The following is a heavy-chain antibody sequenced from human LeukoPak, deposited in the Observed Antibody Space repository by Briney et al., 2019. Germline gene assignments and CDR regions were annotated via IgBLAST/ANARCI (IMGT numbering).Heavy chain of an antibody. V-gene: IGHV5-51*01. CDR2: IYPGDSDT. Sequence: GASLQISCKGSGSRFTSYWIGWVRQMPGKGLEWMGIIYPGDSDTRYSPSFQGQVTISADKSISTAYLQWSSLKASDTAMYYCARTLAVAGENFDYWGQGTLVTVSS. D-gene: IGHD6-19*01. J-gene: IGHJ4*02. CDR1: GSRFTSYW. CDR3: ARTLAVAGENFDY.